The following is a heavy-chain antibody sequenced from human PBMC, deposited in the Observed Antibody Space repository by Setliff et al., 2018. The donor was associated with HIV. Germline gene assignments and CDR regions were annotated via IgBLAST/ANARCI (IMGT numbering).Heavy chain of an antibody. CDR3: ARKNRGAPAPFDY. Sequence: SETLSLTCIVSGGSISSSSYYWGWIRQPPGKGLEWIGSIDYTGKTHYNPSVKSRVTISADTSKSQSSLNLSSVTAADTAVYYCARKNRGAPAPFDYWGQGTLVTVSS. J-gene: IGHJ4*02. CDR1: GGSISSSSYY. V-gene: IGHV4-39*01. CDR2: IDYTGKT. D-gene: IGHD6-25*01.